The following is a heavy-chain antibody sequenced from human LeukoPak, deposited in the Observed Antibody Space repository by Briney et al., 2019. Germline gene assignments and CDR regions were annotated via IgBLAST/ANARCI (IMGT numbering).Heavy chain of an antibody. Sequence: GGSLRLSCAASGFTFSSYGMHWVRQAPGKGLEWVAFISFDGSDKYYADSVKGRFTISRDNSKNTLYLQMNSLRAEDTAVYYCAKSDYWSQGTLVTVSS. CDR1: GFTFSSYG. J-gene: IGHJ4*02. V-gene: IGHV3-30*02. CDR2: ISFDGSDK. CDR3: AKSDY.